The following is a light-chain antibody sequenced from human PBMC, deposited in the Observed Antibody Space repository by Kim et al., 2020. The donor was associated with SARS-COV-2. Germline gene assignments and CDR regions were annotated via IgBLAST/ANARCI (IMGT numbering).Light chain of an antibody. CDR2: DAS. CDR1: QTINKN. J-gene: IGKJ2*01. CDR3: QQYNNWPPNT. V-gene: IGKV3-15*01. Sequence: VSPGEGATLSCRASQTINKNLALYQQKPGQAPRLLIFDASTRATGIPARFSGGGSGTEFTLTITSLRSEDFAIYYCQQYNNWPPNTFGQGTKLEIK.